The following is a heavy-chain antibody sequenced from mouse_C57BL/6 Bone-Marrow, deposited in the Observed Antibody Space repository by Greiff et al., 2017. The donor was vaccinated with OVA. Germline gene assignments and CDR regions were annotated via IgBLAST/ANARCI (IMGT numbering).Heavy chain of an antibody. CDR3: AGRGNCDSNYDYAMDG. CDR2: ISSGGSYT. Sequence: EVQRVESGGDLVKPGGSLKLSCAASGFTFSSYGMSWVRQTPDKRLEWVATISSGGSYTYYPDSVKGRANITRDNAKNTLYLQMSSLKSEDTAMYYCAGRGNCDSNYDYAMDGWGQGTSVTVSS. CDR1: GFTFSSYG. J-gene: IGHJ4*01. V-gene: IGHV5-6*01. D-gene: IGHD2-5*01.